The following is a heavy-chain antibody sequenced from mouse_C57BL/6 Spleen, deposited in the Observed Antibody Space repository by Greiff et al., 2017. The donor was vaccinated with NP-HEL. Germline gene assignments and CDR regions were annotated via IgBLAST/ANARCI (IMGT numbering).Heavy chain of an antibody. CDR1: GYTFTSYW. CDR3: ARNYGSSYPFAY. V-gene: IGHV1-52*01. J-gene: IGHJ3*01. D-gene: IGHD1-1*01. Sequence: QVQLKQPGAELVRPGSSVKLSCKASGYTFTSYWMHWVKQRPIQGLEWIGNIDPSDSETHYHHKFKDKATLTVDKSSSTAYMQLSSLTSEDSAVNYCARNYGSSYPFAYWGQGTLVTVSA. CDR2: IDPSDSET.